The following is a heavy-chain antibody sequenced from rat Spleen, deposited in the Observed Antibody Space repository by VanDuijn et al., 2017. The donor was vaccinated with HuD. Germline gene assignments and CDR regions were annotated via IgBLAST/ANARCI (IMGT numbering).Heavy chain of an antibody. CDR1: GFSLTSYS. Sequence: QVQLKESGPGLVQPSETLSLTCTVSGFSLTSYSVSWVRQPSGKGPEWMGRMWYDGDTAYNSALKSRLSISRDTSKNQVFLKRNSLQADDTGTYDCTRPQLPGYNWGFAYWGQGTLVTVSS. CDR3: TRPQLPGYNWGFAY. V-gene: IGHV2-63*01. CDR2: MWYDGDT. J-gene: IGHJ3*01. D-gene: IGHD1-4*01.